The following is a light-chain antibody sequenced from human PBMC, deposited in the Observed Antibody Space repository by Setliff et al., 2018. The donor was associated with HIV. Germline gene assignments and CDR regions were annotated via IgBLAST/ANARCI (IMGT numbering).Light chain of an antibody. CDR1: SGDVGGYDY. CDR3: SSYAGSNIYG. V-gene: IGLV2-8*01. CDR2: AVP. Sequence: QSALTQPPSASGSPGQSVTISCTGTSGDVGGYDYVSWYQQHPGKAPNLLLYAVPPRPSGVPDRFSGSKSGDTASLTVSGLQADDEADYFCSSYAGSNIYGFGTG. J-gene: IGLJ1*01.